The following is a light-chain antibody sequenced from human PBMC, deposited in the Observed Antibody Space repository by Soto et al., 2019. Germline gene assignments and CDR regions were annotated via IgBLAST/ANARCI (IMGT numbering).Light chain of an antibody. CDR1: NSNIGSNS. CDR2: RND. V-gene: IGLV1-44*01. J-gene: IGLJ2*01. CDR3: AAWDDILNGVV. Sequence: QSVLTQPPSASGTPGQRVTISCSGSNSNIGSNSVNWYQQLPGTAPKLLIYRNDQRPSGVPDRFSGSKSGTSTSLAISGLQSEDEADYYCAAWDDILNGVVFGGGTKVTVL.